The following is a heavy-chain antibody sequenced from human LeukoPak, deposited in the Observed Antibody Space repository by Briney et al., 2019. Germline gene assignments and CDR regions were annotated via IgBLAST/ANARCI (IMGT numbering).Heavy chain of an antibody. CDR2: INPNSGGT. Sequence: ASVKVSCKAAGYTFTGYYMHWGRQAPAQGLEWMGWINPNSGGTNYAQKFQGRVTMTRDTSISTAYMELSRLRSDDTAVSYCASSGGNTGPEEQKYFQHWGQGTLVTVSS. CDR3: ASSGGNTGPEEQKYFQH. CDR1: GYTFTGYY. J-gene: IGHJ1*01. D-gene: IGHD4-23*01. V-gene: IGHV1-2*02.